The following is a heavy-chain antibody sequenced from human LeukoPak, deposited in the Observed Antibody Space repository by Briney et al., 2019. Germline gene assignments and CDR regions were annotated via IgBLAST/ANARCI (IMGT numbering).Heavy chain of an antibody. CDR3: ATQPYSGTSAPDY. V-gene: IGHV3-21*04. CDR2: ISSSSSYI. D-gene: IGHD1-26*01. CDR1: GFTFSSYS. Sequence: GGTLRLSCAASGFTFSSYSMNWVRQAPGKGLEWVSSISSSSSYIYYADSVKGRFTISRDNSKNTLYLQMNSLRAEDTAVYYCATQPYSGTSAPDYWGQGTLVTVSS. J-gene: IGHJ4*02.